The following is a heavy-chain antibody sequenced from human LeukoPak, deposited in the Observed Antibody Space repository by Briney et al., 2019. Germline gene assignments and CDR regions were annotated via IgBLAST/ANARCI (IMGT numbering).Heavy chain of an antibody. CDR2: ISGGGGST. D-gene: IGHD3-10*01. CDR1: GFTFSSYV. J-gene: IGHJ4*02. CDR3: ARAAMVRGVDYFDS. Sequence: GGSLRLSCAASGFTFSSYVMNWVRQAPGKGLEWVSVISGGGGSTYYADSVKGRFTISRDNSKNTLFLQMNSLRAEDTAVYYCARAAMVRGVDYFDSWGQGTLVTVSS. V-gene: IGHV3-23*01.